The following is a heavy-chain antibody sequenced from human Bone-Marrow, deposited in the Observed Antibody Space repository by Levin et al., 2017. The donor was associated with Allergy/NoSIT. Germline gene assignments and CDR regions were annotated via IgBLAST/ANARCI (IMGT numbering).Heavy chain of an antibody. CDR3: ARDRIVVVPAAFYYYYGMDV. CDR2: ISYDGSNK. V-gene: IGHV3-30*04. Sequence: GESLKISCAASGFTFSSYAMHWVRQAPGKGLEWVAVISYDGSNKYYADSVKGRFTISRDNSKNTLYLQMNSLRAEDTAVYYCARDRIVVVPAAFYYYYGMDVWGQGTTVTVSS. CDR1: GFTFSSYA. D-gene: IGHD2-2*01. J-gene: IGHJ6*02.